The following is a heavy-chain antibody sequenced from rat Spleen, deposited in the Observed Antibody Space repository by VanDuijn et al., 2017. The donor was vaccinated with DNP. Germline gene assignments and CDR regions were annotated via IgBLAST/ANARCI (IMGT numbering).Heavy chain of an antibody. D-gene: IGHD1-11*01. J-gene: IGHJ4*01. CDR1: GFSFSNYY. V-gene: IGHV5-7*01. CDR2: ILYDGGRT. CDR3: AREGTTGLLRGAMDA. Sequence: EVQLVESGGGLVQPGRSLTLSCAASGFSFSNYYMAWVRQAPRKGLEWVATILYDGGRTYYRNSVKGRFTISRDNAKSTLYLQMNSLRSEDTATYYCAREGTTGLLRGAMDAWGQGTSVTVSS.